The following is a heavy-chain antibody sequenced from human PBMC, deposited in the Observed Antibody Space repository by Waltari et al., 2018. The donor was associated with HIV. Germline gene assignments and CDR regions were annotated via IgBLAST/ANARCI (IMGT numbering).Heavy chain of an antibody. D-gene: IGHD3-3*01. V-gene: IGHV4-39*02. CDR3: VRGVDK. CDR2: IYSNGKT. Sequence: QLQESGPGVVKPSEPLSLICGISGGSITSSTYFWGWIRQPPGKGLEWLGSIYSNGKTYYNPSLNGRVTTSADMFENHFSLKLESVTAADTAIYYCVRGVDKWGRGTLVAVSS. CDR1: GGSITSSTYF. J-gene: IGHJ4*02.